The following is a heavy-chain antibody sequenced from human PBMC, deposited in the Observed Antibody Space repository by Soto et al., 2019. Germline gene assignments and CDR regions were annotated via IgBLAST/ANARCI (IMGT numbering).Heavy chain of an antibody. CDR1: GITFSSYA. J-gene: IGHJ6*02. V-gene: IGHV3-23*04. Sequence: EVQLVESGGGLVQPGGSLRLSCAASGITFSSYAMSWVRQAPGKGLEWVSAISGSGGSTYYADSVKGRFTISRDNSKNTQYMQMNSLRAEDTVVYYCAKDGLDFWSGYSINSMDVWGQGTTVTVSS. CDR3: AKDGLDFWSGYSINSMDV. D-gene: IGHD3-3*01. CDR2: ISGSGGST.